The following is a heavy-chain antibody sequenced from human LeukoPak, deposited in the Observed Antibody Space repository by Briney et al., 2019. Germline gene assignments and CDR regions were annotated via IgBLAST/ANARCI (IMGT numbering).Heavy chain of an antibody. CDR1: GYTFTSYA. J-gene: IGHJ5*02. D-gene: IGHD3-10*01. Sequence: ASVKVSCKASGYTFTSYAMNWVRQAPGQGLEWMGWINPNSGGTNYAQKFQGRVTMTRDTSISTAYMELSRLRSDDTAVYYCARGMVRGAAFDPWGQGTLVTVSS. CDR3: ARGMVRGAAFDP. CDR2: INPNSGGT. V-gene: IGHV1-2*02.